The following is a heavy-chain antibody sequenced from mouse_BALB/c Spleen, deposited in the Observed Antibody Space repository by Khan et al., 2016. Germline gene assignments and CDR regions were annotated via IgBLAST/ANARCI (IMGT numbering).Heavy chain of an antibody. D-gene: IGHD1-1*01. Sequence: QIQLVQSGPELKKPGETVKISCKASGYTFTNYEMNWVKQAPGKGLKWMGGINTNTGEPTYAEEFKGHFVFSLETSASTAYLHINNLKNEDTATYFCAEDYYGSNWFAYWGQGTLVTVSA. CDR1: GYTFTNYE. J-gene: IGHJ3*01. V-gene: IGHV9-3*02. CDR3: AEDYYGSNWFAY. CDR2: INTNTGEP.